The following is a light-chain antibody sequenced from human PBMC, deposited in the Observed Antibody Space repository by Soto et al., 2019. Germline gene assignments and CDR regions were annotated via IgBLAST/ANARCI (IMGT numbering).Light chain of an antibody. J-gene: IGKJ2*01. Sequence: EIVMTQSPATLSVSPGERATLSCRASQNVSSNLAWYQQKPGQAPRLLIYGASTRATGIPARLSGSGSGTEFTLTISSLQSEDFAVYYCQQYNNWPPYTFGQGTKLEIK. V-gene: IGKV3D-15*01. CDR1: QNVSSN. CDR2: GAS. CDR3: QQYNNWPPYT.